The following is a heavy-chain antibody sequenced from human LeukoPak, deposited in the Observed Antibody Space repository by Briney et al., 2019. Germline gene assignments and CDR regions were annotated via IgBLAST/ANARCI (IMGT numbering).Heavy chain of an antibody. CDR3: VRYHEPMGAYYYYMDV. J-gene: IGHJ6*03. Sequence: ASVKVSCKTSGYTFTGYYMHWVRQAPGQGLEWMGWINPNSGGTNYAQKFQGRVNMTRDTSISTAYMELSRLRSDDTAVYYCVRYHEPMGAYYYYMDVWGKGTTVTISS. D-gene: IGHD3-10*01. V-gene: IGHV1-2*02. CDR2: INPNSGGT. CDR1: GYTFTGYY.